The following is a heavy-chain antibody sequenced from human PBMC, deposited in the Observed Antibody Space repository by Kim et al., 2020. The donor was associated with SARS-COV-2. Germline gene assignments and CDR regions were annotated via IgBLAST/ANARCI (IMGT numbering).Heavy chain of an antibody. D-gene: IGHD1-26*01. CDR3: ARLDGGSYSGGFDP. Sequence: NPSLKSRVTISVDTSKNQFSLKLSSVTAADTAVYYCARLDGGSYSGGFDPWGQGTLVTVSS. V-gene: IGHV4-39*01. J-gene: IGHJ5*02.